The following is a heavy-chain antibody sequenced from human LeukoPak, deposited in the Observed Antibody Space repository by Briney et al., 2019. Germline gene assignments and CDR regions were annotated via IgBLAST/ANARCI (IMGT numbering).Heavy chain of an antibody. V-gene: IGHV4-30-2*01. CDR2: IYHSGST. Sequence: KPSQTLSLTCTVSGGSISSGGYYWSWIRQPPGKGLEWIGYIYHSGSTYYNPSLKSRVTISVDRSKNQFSLKLSSVTAADTAVYYCARGDDINGELLPWGQGTLVTVSS. CDR3: ARGDDINGELLP. D-gene: IGHD3-9*01. CDR1: GGSISSGGYY. J-gene: IGHJ4*02.